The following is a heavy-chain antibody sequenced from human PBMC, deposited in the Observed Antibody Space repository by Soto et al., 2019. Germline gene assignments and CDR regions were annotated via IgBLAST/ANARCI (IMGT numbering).Heavy chain of an antibody. V-gene: IGHV1-8*01. CDR3: AASREPLIILGYYYGMDV. D-gene: IGHD3-10*01. CDR1: GYTFTSYD. J-gene: IGHJ6*02. CDR2: MNPNSGNT. Sequence: ASVKVSCKASGYTFTSYDINWVRQATGQGLEWMGWMNPNSGNTGYAQKFQGHVTISADKSISTAYLQWSSLKASDTAMYYCAASREPLIILGYYYGMDVWGQGTTVTVSS.